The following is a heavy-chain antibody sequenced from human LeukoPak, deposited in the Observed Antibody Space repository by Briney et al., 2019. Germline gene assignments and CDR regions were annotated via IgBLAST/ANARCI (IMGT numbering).Heavy chain of an antibody. CDR3: ATLRYTYGENFDY. V-gene: IGHV3-7*01. CDR1: VFSFHAYW. CDR2: IQQDGSEK. D-gene: IGHD5-18*01. J-gene: IGHJ4*02. Sequence: PGGSLRLSCAASVFSFHAYWMSWVRQAPGTGLEWVANIQQDGSEKNYVDSVKGRFTISRDNARNSLYLEMNSLRAADTAVYYCATLRYTYGENFDYWGQGTLVTVSS.